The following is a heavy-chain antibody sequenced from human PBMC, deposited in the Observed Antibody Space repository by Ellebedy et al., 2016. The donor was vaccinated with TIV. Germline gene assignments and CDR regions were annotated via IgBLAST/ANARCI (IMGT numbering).Heavy chain of an antibody. J-gene: IGHJ6*02. D-gene: IGHD4-17*01. CDR3: ARESTVTRYYYYAMDV. CDR1: GYTFTNYG. Sequence: AASVKVSCKASGYTFTNYGISWVRQAPGQGLEWMGWISAYNGNTNYAQKLQGRVTMTTDTSTSTAYMELRSLRSDDTAVYYCARESTVTRYYYYAMDVWGQGTTVTVSS. V-gene: IGHV1-18*01. CDR2: ISAYNGNT.